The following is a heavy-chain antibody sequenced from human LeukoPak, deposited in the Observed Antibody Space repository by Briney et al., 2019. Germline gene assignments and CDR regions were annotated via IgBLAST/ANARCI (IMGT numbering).Heavy chain of an antibody. J-gene: IGHJ4*02. D-gene: IGHD1-26*01. CDR2: INHRGRT. V-gene: IGHV4-34*01. Sequence: SETLSLTCAVYNGSFSVYYWSWIRQPPGKGLEWLGEINHRGRTYYNPSLLSRVTISVDTSKNQLSLKVTSVTAADTAVYYCARVTKGEWELLGYWGQGTLVTVSS. CDR1: NGSFSVYY. CDR3: ARVTKGEWELLGY.